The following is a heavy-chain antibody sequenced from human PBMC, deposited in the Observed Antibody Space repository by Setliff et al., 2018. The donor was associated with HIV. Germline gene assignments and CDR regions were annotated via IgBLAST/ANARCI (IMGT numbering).Heavy chain of an antibody. V-gene: IGHV1-69*13. D-gene: IGHD6-13*01. CDR1: GGTLTNYV. Sequence: GASVKVSCKTSGGTLTNYVITWVRQAPGQGLEWMGIIIPMYNIPTYAQKFQGRVTFTADESTSTAYMELSSLSSEDTAVYYCARDQTGIAAAAFGGGSAWSDEGFDIWGQGTTVTV. CDR3: ARDQTGIAAAAFGGGSAWSDEGFDI. CDR2: IIPMYNIP. J-gene: IGHJ3*02.